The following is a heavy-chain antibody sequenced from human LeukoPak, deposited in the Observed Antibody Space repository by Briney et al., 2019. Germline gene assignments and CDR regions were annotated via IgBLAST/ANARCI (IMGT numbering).Heavy chain of an antibody. Sequence: GESLQISCKVAGYIFTSYWIGWGRQLPGKGVEWMGIIYPGDSDTRYSPSCGGQVTISADRSINTAYLHWSSLKASDTAMYYCARLGPLAYCGGDCFPDAFEIWGQGTMVTVSS. CDR1: GYIFTSYW. D-gene: IGHD2-21*02. V-gene: IGHV5-51*01. CDR2: IYPGDSDT. J-gene: IGHJ3*02. CDR3: ARLGPLAYCGGDCFPDAFEI.